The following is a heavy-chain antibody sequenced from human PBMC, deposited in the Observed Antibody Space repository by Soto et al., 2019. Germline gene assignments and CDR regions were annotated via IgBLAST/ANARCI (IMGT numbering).Heavy chain of an antibody. J-gene: IGHJ3*02. Sequence: EVQLLESGGGLVQPGGSLRLSCAASGFSFSSFALTWVRQAPGKGLEWVSAISGSGGHPYYADSVTGRFTISRDNSNHTLYLEVNRLRAEDTSLYYCAKNNGWDGTRDAFDIWGSGTMVTVSS. CDR3: AKNNGWDGTRDAFDI. V-gene: IGHV3-23*01. CDR1: GFSFSSFA. CDR2: ISGSGGHP. D-gene: IGHD6-19*01.